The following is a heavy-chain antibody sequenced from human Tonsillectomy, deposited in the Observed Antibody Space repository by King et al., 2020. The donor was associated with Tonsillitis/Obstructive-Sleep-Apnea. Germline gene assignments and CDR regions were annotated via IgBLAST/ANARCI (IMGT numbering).Heavy chain of an antibody. Sequence: VQLVESGGGLVQPGGSLRLSCTASGFIFSNFAISWVRQAPGKGLEWVSSISGSGSSAYYADSVKGRFTISRDNSKNTLYLQMYSLRAEDTAVHYCAKGPAPSLVGPQDSNQYYYMDVWGKGTTVTVSS. D-gene: IGHD2-2*01. CDR1: GFIFSNFA. J-gene: IGHJ6*03. CDR2: ISGSGSSA. V-gene: IGHV3-23*04. CDR3: AKGPAPSLVGPQDSNQYYYMDV.